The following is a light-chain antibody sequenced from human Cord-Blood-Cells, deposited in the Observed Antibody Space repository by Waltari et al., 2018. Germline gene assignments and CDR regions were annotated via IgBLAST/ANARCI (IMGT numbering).Light chain of an antibody. V-gene: IGLV1-40*01. CDR1: SSNIGAGYD. CDR2: GNS. Sequence: QSVLTQPPSVSGAPGQRVTISCTGSSSNIGAGYDVHWYQQLPGKAPKLLIYGNSNRPAGVPDRFSGSKSGTSASLAITGLQAEDEADYYCQSYDSSLSGVVFCGGTKLTVL. CDR3: QSYDSSLSGVV. J-gene: IGLJ2*01.